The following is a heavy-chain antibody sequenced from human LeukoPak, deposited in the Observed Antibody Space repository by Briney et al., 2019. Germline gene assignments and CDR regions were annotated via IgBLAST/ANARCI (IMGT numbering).Heavy chain of an antibody. J-gene: IGHJ4*02. V-gene: IGHV3-23*01. CDR2: ISGSGYNT. D-gene: IGHD1-1*01. CDR1: GLPYSRFA. Sequence: GGSLRLSCAASGLPYSRFAMSWVRQAPGKGLEWVSTISGSGYNTYYADSVKGRFTNSRDNLKNTLYVQMNSLRVEDTAVYYWAKGHTAHGTGFDYWGQGTLVIVSS. CDR3: AKGHTAHGTGFDY.